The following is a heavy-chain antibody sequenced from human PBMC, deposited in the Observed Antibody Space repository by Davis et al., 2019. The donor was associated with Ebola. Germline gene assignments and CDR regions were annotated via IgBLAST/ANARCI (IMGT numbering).Heavy chain of an antibody. J-gene: IGHJ4*02. CDR2: ISFDGYNK. Sequence: PGGSLRLSCAASGFTLSRYGMHWVRQAPGKGLEWVALISFDGYNKYYSDSAKGRFTVSRDSSKNTLYLQMNSLKPDDTAVYFCAKEPHTTGWPYYFDYWGQGTLVTVSS. D-gene: IGHD6-19*01. CDR1: GFTLSRYG. V-gene: IGHV3-30*18. CDR3: AKEPHTTGWPYYFDY.